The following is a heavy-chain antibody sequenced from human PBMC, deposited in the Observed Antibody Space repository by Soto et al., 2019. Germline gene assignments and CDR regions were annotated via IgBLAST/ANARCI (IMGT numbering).Heavy chain of an antibody. CDR1: GYTFTGYY. CDR2: INPNSGNT. Sequence: GASEKVSCKASGYTFTGYYMHWVRQAPGQGLEWMGWINPNSGNTGYAQKFQGRVTMTRNTSISTAYMELSSLRSEDTAVYYCARLYDFWSGKPSYGMDVWGQGTTVTVSS. V-gene: IGHV1-8*02. J-gene: IGHJ6*02. CDR3: ARLYDFWSGKPSYGMDV. D-gene: IGHD3-3*01.